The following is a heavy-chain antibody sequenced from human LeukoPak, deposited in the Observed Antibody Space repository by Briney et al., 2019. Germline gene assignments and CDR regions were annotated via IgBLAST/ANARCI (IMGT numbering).Heavy chain of an antibody. Sequence: GGSLRLSCAASGFTFSSYAMSWVRQTPGKGLEWVSTINNNGGIKYYADSVKGRFTISRDKSKNTLSLQMNSLRAEDTAVYYCAQQVGYCSSGSCYFTYWGQGTLVTVSS. CDR3: AQQVGYCSSGSCYFTY. J-gene: IGHJ1*01. V-gene: IGHV3-23*01. CDR2: INNNGGIK. D-gene: IGHD2-15*01. CDR1: GFTFSSYA.